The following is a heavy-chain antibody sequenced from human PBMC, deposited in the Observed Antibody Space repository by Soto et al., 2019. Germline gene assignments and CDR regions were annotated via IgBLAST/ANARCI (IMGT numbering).Heavy chain of an antibody. J-gene: IGHJ5*02. D-gene: IGHD6-19*01. CDR2: IYPSGST. V-gene: IGHV4-61*01. CDR3: ARLSAAWFDH. CDR1: GGSFSSGSYY. Sequence: QVQLQEAGPGLVKPSETLSLTCTVSGGSFSSGSYYCGWIRQPPGKGLEWIGYIYPSGSTNYNPSPKSRVTISVDTSKNQFSLSLTSVTAADTAVYYCARLSAAWFDHWGQGTLVTVAS.